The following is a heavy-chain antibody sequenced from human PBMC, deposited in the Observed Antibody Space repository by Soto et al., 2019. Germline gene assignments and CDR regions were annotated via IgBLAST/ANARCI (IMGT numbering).Heavy chain of an antibody. Sequence: QLQLQESGSGLVRPSQTLSLTCAVSGGSISSGGYSWNWIRQPPGKGLEWIGYIYHSGSTLYNPSLKSRVXTXVXKSKNQFALKLSSVTAADTAVYYCARDHLEGNWFDPWGQGTLVTVSS. CDR3: ARDHLEGNWFDP. V-gene: IGHV4-30-2*01. CDR1: GGSISSGGYS. J-gene: IGHJ5*02. CDR2: IYHSGST.